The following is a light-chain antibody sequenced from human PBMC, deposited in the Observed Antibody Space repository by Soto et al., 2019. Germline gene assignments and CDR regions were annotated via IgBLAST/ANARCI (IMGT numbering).Light chain of an antibody. CDR3: SSYTSSSTLV. J-gene: IGLJ1*01. V-gene: IGLV2-14*01. CDR1: SSDVGGYNY. CDR2: EVS. Sequence: QSALTQPASVSGSPGQSITISFTGTSSDVGGYNYVSWYQQHPGKAPKLMIYEVSNRPSGVSNRFSGSKSGNTASLTISGLQAEDEADYYCSSYTSSSTLVFGTGTKLPVL.